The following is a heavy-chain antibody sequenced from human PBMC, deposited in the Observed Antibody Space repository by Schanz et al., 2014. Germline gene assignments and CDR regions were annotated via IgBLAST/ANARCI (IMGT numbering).Heavy chain of an antibody. CDR3: ARGDMVRGVFDY. D-gene: IGHD3-10*01. Sequence: VQLVESGGGVVQPGGSLRLSCAASGFIFRTYGMHWVRQAPGKGLEWVAVISSDGFNKFYADSVKGRFTISRDNSKNTLYLQMNSLRTEDTAVYYCARGDMVRGVFDYWGQGTLVTVSS. J-gene: IGHJ4*02. V-gene: IGHV3-30*19. CDR1: GFIFRTYG. CDR2: ISSDGFNK.